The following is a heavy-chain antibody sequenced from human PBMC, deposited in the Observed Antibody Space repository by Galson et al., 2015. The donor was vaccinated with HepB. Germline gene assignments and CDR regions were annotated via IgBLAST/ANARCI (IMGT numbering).Heavy chain of an antibody. CDR3: AREFGEDYFGMDV. D-gene: IGHD3-10*01. CDR2: INGSSGST. V-gene: IGHV1-46*01. Sequence: SVKVSCKALGSTFTSYYMHWVRQAPGQGREWLGVINGSSGSTRYAQKFQGRVTMTRDTSTSTVYMELSSLRSEDTAVYYCAREFGEDYFGMDVWGQGTTVTVSS. J-gene: IGHJ6*02. CDR1: GSTFTSYY.